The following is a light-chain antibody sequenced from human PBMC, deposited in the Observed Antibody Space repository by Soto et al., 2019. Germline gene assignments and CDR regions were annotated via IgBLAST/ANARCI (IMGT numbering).Light chain of an antibody. V-gene: IGKV3-11*01. CDR3: QQRRTWPPLN. CDR1: QSVSNF. J-gene: IGKJ4*01. Sequence: EIVLTQSPATLSLSPGERATLSCRAGQSVSNFLAWYQQKPGQAPRLLIYDASTRATGIPARFSGSGSGTDFALTISSLEPEDFAVYYCQQRRTWPPLNFGGGTKVEIK. CDR2: DAS.